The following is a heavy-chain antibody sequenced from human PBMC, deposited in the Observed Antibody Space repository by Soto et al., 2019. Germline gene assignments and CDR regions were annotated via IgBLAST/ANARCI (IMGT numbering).Heavy chain of an antibody. V-gene: IGHV3-30*18. D-gene: IGHD6-19*01. Sequence: VQLVESGGGVVQPGRSLRLSCAASGFTFSDYAMNWVSQAPGKGLEWVAVVSHDGRNTHYADSVKGRFTISRDRSKNTVSLEMISLRPEDTAVYYCAKGGRQWLVTSDFNYWGQGALVTVSS. CDR1: GFTFSDYA. CDR3: AKGGRQWLVTSDFNY. CDR2: VSHDGRNT. J-gene: IGHJ4*02.